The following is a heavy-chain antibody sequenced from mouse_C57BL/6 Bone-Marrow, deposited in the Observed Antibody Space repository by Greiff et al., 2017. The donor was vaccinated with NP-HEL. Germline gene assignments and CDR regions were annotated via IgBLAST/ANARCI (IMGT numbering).Heavy chain of an antibody. CDR2: IRNKANGYTT. D-gene: IGHD2-1*01. V-gene: IGHV7-3*01. CDR1: GFTFTDYY. Sequence: EVKLMESGGGLVQPGGSLSLSCAASGFTFTDYYMSWVRQPPGKALEWLGFIRNKANGYTTEYSASVKGRFTISRDNSQSILYLQMNALRAEDSATYYCARSLSTARFAYWGQGTLVTVSA. CDR3: ARSLSTARFAY. J-gene: IGHJ3*01.